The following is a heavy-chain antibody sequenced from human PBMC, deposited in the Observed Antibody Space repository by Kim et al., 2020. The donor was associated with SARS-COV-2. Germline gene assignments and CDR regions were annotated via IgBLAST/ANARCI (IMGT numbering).Heavy chain of an antibody. CDR2: INHSGST. Sequence: SETLSLTCAVYGGSFSGYYWSWIRQPPGKGLEWIGEINHSGSTNYNPSLKSRVTISVDTSKNQFSLKLSSVTAADTAVYYCARGRVTASPQLDYWGQGT. J-gene: IGHJ4*02. D-gene: IGHD2-21*02. CDR3: ARGRVTASPQLDY. V-gene: IGHV4-34*01. CDR1: GGSFSGYY.